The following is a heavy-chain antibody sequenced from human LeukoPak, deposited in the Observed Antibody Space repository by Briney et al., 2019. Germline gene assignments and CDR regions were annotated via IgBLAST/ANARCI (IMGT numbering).Heavy chain of an antibody. D-gene: IGHD6-13*01. CDR3: ARDRHIAAAVYYYYMDV. J-gene: IGHJ6*03. V-gene: IGHV3-23*01. CDR2: ISGSGGST. Sequence: GGSLRLSCAASGFTFSSYAMSWVRQAPGKGLEWVSAISGSGGSTYYADSVKGRFTISRDNSKNTLYLQMNSLRAEDTAVYYCARDRHIAAAVYYYYMDVWGKGTPVTVSS. CDR1: GFTFSSYA.